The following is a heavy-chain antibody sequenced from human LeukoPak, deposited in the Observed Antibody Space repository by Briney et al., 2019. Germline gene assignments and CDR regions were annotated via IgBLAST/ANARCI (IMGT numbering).Heavy chain of an antibody. CDR1: GFTFSDYY. CDR2: ISSSGSTI. CDR3: ARDRAPLENWFDP. D-gene: IGHD3-10*01. J-gene: IGHJ5*02. Sequence: PGGSLRLSCAASGFTFSDYYMSWIRQAPGKGLEWVSYISSSGSTIYYADYVKGRFTISRDNAKNSLYLQMNSLRAEDTAVYYCARDRAPLENWFDPWGQGTLVTVSS. V-gene: IGHV3-11*01.